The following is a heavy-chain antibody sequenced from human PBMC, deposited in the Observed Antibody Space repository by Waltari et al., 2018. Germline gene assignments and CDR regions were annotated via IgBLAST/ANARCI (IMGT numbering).Heavy chain of an antibody. CDR2: TSFDGGNK. J-gene: IGHJ3*02. V-gene: IGHV3-30*01. CDR1: GMTLRSYA. Sequence: QVHLVESGGGVVQPGKSLRLSCAASGMTLRSYALHWVRQAPGQGLEWVALTSFDGGNKFYADSVKGRFTISRDNSKNTLYLEMNSLRAEDTAIYYCVSSAAGTRLSDAFNIWGQGTMVT. CDR3: VSSAAGTRLSDAFNI. D-gene: IGHD6-13*01.